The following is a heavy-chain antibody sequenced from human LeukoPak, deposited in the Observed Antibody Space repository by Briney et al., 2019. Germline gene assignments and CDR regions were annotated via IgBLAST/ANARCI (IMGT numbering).Heavy chain of an antibody. CDR2: MNPNSGNT. Sequence: ASVKVSCTASGYTFTSYDINWVRQATGQGLEWMGWMNPNSGNTGYAQKFQGRVTMTRNTSISTAYMELSSLRSDDTAVYYCAVGYSSSGSDYWGQGTLVTVSS. CDR3: AVGYSSSGSDY. J-gene: IGHJ4*02. V-gene: IGHV1-8*01. CDR1: GYTFTSYD. D-gene: IGHD6-13*01.